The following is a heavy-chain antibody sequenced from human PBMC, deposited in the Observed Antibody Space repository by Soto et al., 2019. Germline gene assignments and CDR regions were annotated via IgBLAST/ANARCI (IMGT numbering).Heavy chain of an antibody. CDR3: ARRTAGIAAGGRRGTDV. V-gene: IGHV4-59*08. CDR1: GGSISNNY. CDR2: IYYTGST. J-gene: IGHJ6*02. D-gene: IGHD3-16*01. Sequence: QLQLQESGPGLVKPSETLSLTCIVSGGSISNNYWSWIRQPPGKGLEWIGFIYYTGSTNYNPSLKNRVTLSVDTSQQQFSLTPSSLVAAHTPQYFCARRTAGIAAGGRRGTDVWGQGTTVSVSS.